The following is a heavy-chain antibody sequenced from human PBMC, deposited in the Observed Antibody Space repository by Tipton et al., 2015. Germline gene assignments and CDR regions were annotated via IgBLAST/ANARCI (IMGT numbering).Heavy chain of an antibody. CDR2: INPQSGGT. CDR3: ARDDVPFLWRSYRGYYGIDV. D-gene: IGHD3-16*02. CDR1: GYIFTDYY. J-gene: IGHJ6*02. V-gene: IGHV1-2*04. Sequence: QLVQSGAEVKKPGASVRVSCKASGYIFTDYYIHWVRQAPGQGLEWMGWINPQSGGTRYAHKFQDWVTMTRDTSIPTAYMELNRLTSDDTAVYYCARDDVPFLWRSYRGYYGIDVWGQGTAVTVSS.